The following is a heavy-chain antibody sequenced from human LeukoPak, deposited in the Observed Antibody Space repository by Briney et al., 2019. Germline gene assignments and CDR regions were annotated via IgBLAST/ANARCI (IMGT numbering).Heavy chain of an antibody. CDR2: ISSSGSTI. CDR3: ARATRSGLAAAGTFDY. Sequence: PGGSLRLSCAASGFTFSSYEMNWVRQAPGKGLEWVSYISSSGSTIYYADSVKGRFTISRDNAKNSLYLQMNSLRAEDTAVYYCARATRSGLAAAGTFDYWGQGTLVTVSS. CDR1: GFTFSSYE. J-gene: IGHJ4*02. V-gene: IGHV3-48*03. D-gene: IGHD6-13*01.